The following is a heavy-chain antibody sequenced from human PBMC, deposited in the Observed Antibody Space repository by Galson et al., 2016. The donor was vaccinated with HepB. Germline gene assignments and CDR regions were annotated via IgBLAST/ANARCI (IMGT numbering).Heavy chain of an antibody. D-gene: IGHD3-22*01. J-gene: IGHJ3*02. CDR2: ISHSGRP. CDR1: GGSISSGSYY. CDR3: ARDQEHGYYSDGSGYYEEAAFDI. Sequence: SETLSLTCTVSGGSISSGSYYWSWIRQHPGKGLEWIGEISHSGRPTYNPSLKSRVTISVDKSKNQFSLRLSSVTAADTAVYYCARDQEHGYYSDGSGYYEEAAFDIWGQGTLVTVSS. V-gene: IGHV4-39*07.